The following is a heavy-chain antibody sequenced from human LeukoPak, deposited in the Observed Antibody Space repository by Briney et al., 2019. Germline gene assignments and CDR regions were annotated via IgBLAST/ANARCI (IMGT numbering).Heavy chain of an antibody. Sequence: QPGGSLRLSCAASGFTSSSYAMSWVRQAPGKGLEWVSAISGSGGSTYYADSVKGRFTISRDNSKNTLYLQMNSLRAEDTAVYYCAKDSFPFIPAAENWFDPWGQGTLVTVSS. CDR3: AKDSFPFIPAAENWFDP. CDR1: GFTSSSYA. CDR2: ISGSGGST. J-gene: IGHJ5*02. D-gene: IGHD2-2*01. V-gene: IGHV3-23*01.